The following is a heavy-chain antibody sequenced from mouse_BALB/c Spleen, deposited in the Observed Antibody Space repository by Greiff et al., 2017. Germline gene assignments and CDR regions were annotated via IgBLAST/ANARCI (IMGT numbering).Heavy chain of an antibody. CDR2: INPDSSTI. V-gene: IGHV4-1*02. D-gene: IGHD1-1*01. J-gene: IGHJ1*01. CDR3: ARRSDGSSSWYFDV. Sequence: EVQRVESGGGLVQPGGSLKLSCAASGFDFSRYWMSWVRQAPGKGLEWIGEINPDSSTINYTPSLKDKFIISRDNAKNTLYLQMSKVRSEDTALYYCARRSDGSSSWYFDVWGAGTTVTVSS. CDR1: GFDFSRYW.